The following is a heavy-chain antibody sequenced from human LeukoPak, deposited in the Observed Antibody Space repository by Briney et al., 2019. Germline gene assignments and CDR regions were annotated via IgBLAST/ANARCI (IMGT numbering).Heavy chain of an antibody. V-gene: IGHV4-59*01. CDR1: GGSISSYY. D-gene: IGHD3-10*01. Sequence: SETLSLTCTVSGGSISSYYWSWIRQPPGKGLEWIGYIYYSGSTNYNPSLKSRVTISVDTSKNQFSLKLSSVTAADTAVYYCARGTYYGPYHYYGMDVWGQGTTVTVSS. CDR2: IYYSGST. CDR3: ARGTYYGPYHYYGMDV. J-gene: IGHJ6*02.